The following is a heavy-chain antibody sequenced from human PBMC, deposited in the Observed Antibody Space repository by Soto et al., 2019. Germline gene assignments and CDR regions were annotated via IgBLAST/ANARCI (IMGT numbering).Heavy chain of an antibody. D-gene: IGHD6-13*01. CDR3: ARVQRSSSWEYYYYYYMDV. Sequence: SETLSLTCTVSGGSISSGGYYWSWIRQHPGKGLEWIGYIYYSGSTYYNPSLKSRVTISVDTSKNQFSLKLSSVTAADTAVYYCARVQRSSSWEYYYYYYMDVWGQGTLVTVSS. V-gene: IGHV4-31*03. J-gene: IGHJ6*03. CDR2: IYYSGST. CDR1: GGSISSGGYY.